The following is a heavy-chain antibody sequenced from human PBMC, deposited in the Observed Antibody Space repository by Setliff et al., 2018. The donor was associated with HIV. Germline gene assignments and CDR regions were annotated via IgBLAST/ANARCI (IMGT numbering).Heavy chain of an antibody. CDR2: INHSGST. CDR3: ARQGDGYNLYHVYYFDY. V-gene: IGHV4-34*01. CDR1: GGSFSGYY. Sequence: SETLSLTCAVYGGSFSGYYWSWIRQSPGKGPEWIGEINHSGSTNYNPSLKSRVTISVDTSKNQFSLRLSSVTAADTAVYYCARQGDGYNLYHVYYFDYWGQGTLVTVSS. J-gene: IGHJ4*02. D-gene: IGHD5-12*01.